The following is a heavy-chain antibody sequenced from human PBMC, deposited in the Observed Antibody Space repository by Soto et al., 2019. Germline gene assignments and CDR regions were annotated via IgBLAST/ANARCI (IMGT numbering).Heavy chain of an antibody. CDR1: GYTFTGYY. J-gene: IGHJ4*02. CDR2: INPNSGGA. D-gene: IGHD3-9*01. Sequence: GASVKVSCKASGYTFTGYYMHWVRQAPGQGLEWMGWINPNSGGANYAQKFQGWVTMTRDTSISTAYMELSRLRSDDTAVYYCVRDESNYDILTGYYMAPYFGHWGQGTLVTVSS. CDR3: VRDESNYDILTGYYMAPYFGH. V-gene: IGHV1-2*04.